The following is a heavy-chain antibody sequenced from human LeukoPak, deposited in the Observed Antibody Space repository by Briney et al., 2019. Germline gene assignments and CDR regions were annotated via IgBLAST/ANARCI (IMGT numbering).Heavy chain of an antibody. V-gene: IGHV3-30-3*01. CDR2: LSFDGSNK. Sequence: GGSLRLSCVASGFRFSNYAMHWVRQAPGKGLEWVAALSFDGSNKNYADSVKGRFTISRDNSKNTLYLQMSSLRAEDTAMYYCARAYSYDNWGQGTLVTVSS. J-gene: IGHJ4*02. CDR1: GFRFSNYA. CDR3: ARAYSYDN. D-gene: IGHD5-18*01.